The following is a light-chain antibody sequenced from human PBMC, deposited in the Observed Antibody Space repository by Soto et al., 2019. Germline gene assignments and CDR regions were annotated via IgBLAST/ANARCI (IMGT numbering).Light chain of an antibody. Sequence: EIVLTQSPDTLSLSPGARATLSCRASHTVTSNYLAWYQQKPGQAPRLLIYGASSRATDIPDRFSGSGSGTDFTLTISRLETEDFAVYYCQQYGGSPRTFGQGTKVEIK. J-gene: IGKJ1*01. CDR1: HTVTSNY. CDR3: QQYGGSPRT. CDR2: GAS. V-gene: IGKV3-20*01.